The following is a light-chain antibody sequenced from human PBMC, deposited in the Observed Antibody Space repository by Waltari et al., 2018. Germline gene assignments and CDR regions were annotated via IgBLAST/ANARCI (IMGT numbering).Light chain of an antibody. CDR1: QNITSY. Sequence: DIQMAQSPSSLSASVGDRVAITCRASQNITSYLNWYQQKPEKAPNLLSYAASTLERGVPSRFTGSGSGTDFTLTISGLQPEDFATYYCQQSYGTPPYTLGPGTKLEMK. CDR2: AAS. V-gene: IGKV1-39*01. CDR3: QQSYGTPPYT. J-gene: IGKJ2*01.